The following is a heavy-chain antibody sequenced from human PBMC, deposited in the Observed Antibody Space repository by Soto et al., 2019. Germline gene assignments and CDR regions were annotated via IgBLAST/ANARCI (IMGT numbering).Heavy chain of an antibody. Sequence: SETLSLTCTVSGGSISSGDYYWSWIRQPPGKGLEWIGYTYYSGSTYYNPSLKSRVTISVDTSKNQFSLKLSSVTAADTAVYYCARAFRSPPYYYYYGMDVWGQGTTVTVSS. CDR3: ARAFRSPPYYYYYGMDV. CDR1: GGSISSGDYY. CDR2: TYYSGST. J-gene: IGHJ6*02. V-gene: IGHV4-30-4*01.